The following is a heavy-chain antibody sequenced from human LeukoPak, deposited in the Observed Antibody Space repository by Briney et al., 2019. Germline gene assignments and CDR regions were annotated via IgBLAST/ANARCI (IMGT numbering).Heavy chain of an antibody. CDR3: ARDEVGGSGYFDY. CDR2: IYYSGST. D-gene: IGHD3-10*01. V-gene: IGHV4-39*07. J-gene: IGHJ4*02. CDR1: GGSISSSSYY. Sequence: LSETLSLTCTVSGGSISSSSYYWGWIRQPPGKGLEWIGSIYYSGSTYYNPSLKSRVTISVDTSKNQFSLKLSSVTAADTAVYYCARDEVGGSGYFDYWGQGTLVTVSS.